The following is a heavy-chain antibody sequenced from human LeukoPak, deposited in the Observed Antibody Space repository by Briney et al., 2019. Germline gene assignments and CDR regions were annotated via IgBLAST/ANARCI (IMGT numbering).Heavy chain of an antibody. CDR1: GFTFSSYG. Sequence: GGSLRLSCAASGFTFSSYGMHWVRQAPGKGLEWVAFIRYDGSNKYYADSVKGRFTISRDNSKNTLYLQMNSLRAEDTAVYYCAKGYCSGGSCYVPDYWGQGTLVTVSS. J-gene: IGHJ4*02. CDR2: IRYDGSNK. V-gene: IGHV3-30*02. CDR3: AKGYCSGGSCYVPDY. D-gene: IGHD2-15*01.